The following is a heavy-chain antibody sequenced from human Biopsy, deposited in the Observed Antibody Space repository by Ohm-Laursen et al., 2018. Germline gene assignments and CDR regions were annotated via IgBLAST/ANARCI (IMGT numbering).Heavy chain of an antibody. CDR1: GFTFSRYG. J-gene: IGHJ4*02. D-gene: IGHD5-18*01. Sequence: GSLRLSCTAFGFTFSRYGMSWVRQAPGKGLEWVSVTFESGDTTHYGDSVKGRFSVSRDNSKSTLYLQMNSLRAEDTAVYYCAKTLGDSYGSRYFDYWGQGILVTVSS. V-gene: IGHV3-23*01. CDR2: TFESGDTT. CDR3: AKTLGDSYGSRYFDY.